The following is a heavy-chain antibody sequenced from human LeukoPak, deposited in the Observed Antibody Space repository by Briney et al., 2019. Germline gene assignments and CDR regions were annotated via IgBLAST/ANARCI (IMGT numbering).Heavy chain of an antibody. Sequence: VASVEVSCKASGYTFTSYYMHWVRQAPGQGLEWMGIINPSGGSTSYAQKFQGRVTMTRDTSTSTVYMELSSLRSEDTAVYYCARVPNYYDSSGYYYDYWGQGTLVTVSS. J-gene: IGHJ4*02. CDR2: INPSGGST. D-gene: IGHD3-22*01. CDR3: ARVPNYYDSSGYYYDY. V-gene: IGHV1-46*01. CDR1: GYTFTSYY.